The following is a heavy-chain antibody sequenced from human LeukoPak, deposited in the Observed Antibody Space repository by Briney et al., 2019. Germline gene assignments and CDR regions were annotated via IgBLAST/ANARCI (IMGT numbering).Heavy chain of an antibody. J-gene: IGHJ4*02. Sequence: PGGSLRLSCTASGFTFSDYEMNWVRQAPGKGLEWVSYISSSGSSIYYADSVKGRFTISRDNAKNTVSLHMNSLRPEDTAMYYCVRSFSGSREFWGQGVRVSVSS. CDR1: GFTFSDYE. V-gene: IGHV3-48*03. CDR3: VRSFSGSREF. CDR2: ISSSGSSI. D-gene: IGHD3-10*01.